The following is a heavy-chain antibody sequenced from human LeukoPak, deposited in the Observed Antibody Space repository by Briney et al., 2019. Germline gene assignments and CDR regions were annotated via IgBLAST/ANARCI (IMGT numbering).Heavy chain of an antibody. CDR1: GFTFSNYW. CDR2: IKQDGSEI. Sequence: PGGSLRLSCAASGFTFSNYWMTWVRQAPGKGLEWVANIKQDGSEIYYVGSVKGRFTISRDNAKNSLYLQMNSLRAEDTAVYYCVRGPGDNSYWGQGTLVTVSS. D-gene: IGHD4-17*01. CDR3: VRGPGDNSY. V-gene: IGHV3-7*01. J-gene: IGHJ4*02.